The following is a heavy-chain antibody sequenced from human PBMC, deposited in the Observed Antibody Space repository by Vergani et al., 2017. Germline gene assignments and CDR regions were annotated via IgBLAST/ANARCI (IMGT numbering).Heavy chain of an antibody. V-gene: IGHV1-69*01. CDR3: AREGNYYDSTGFGPGGSFD. CDR2: IIPIFGTA. CDR1: GGTFSSYA. J-gene: IGHJ4*02. D-gene: IGHD3-22*01. Sequence: QVQLVQSGAEVKKPGSSVKVSCKASGGTFSSYAISWVRQAPGQGLEWMGGIIPIFGTANYAQKFQGRVTITADESTSTAYMELSSLRSEDTAVYYCAREGNYYDSTGFGPGGSFDWGPGTLGTVSS.